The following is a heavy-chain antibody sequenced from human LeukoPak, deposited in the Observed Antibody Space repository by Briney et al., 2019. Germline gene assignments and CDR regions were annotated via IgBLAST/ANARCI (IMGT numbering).Heavy chain of an antibody. CDR3: ARSLHDSSGPGDY. J-gene: IGHJ4*02. D-gene: IGHD3-22*01. V-gene: IGHV4-31*03. CDR2: IYYRGST. CDR1: GGSISSGGYY. Sequence: PSETLSLTCTVSGGSISSGGYYWSWIRQHPGKGLEWIGYIYYRGSTYYNPSLKSRVTISVDTSKNQFSLKLSSVTAADTAVYYCARSLHDSSGPGDYWGQGTLVTVSS.